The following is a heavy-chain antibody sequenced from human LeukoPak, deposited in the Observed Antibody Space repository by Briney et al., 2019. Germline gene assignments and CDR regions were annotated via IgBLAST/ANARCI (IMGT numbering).Heavy chain of an antibody. J-gene: IGHJ3*02. Sequence: ASVKVSCRASGYTFTAYYIHWVRQAPGQGLEWMGWINPNSGDTTLPQRFQGRVTMTRDTSIITAYMELSSLTSDDTGMYYGARGPTLGLDIWGQGTMVTVSS. V-gene: IGHV1-2*02. CDR3: ARGPTLGLDI. CDR2: INPNSGDT. CDR1: GYTFTAYY.